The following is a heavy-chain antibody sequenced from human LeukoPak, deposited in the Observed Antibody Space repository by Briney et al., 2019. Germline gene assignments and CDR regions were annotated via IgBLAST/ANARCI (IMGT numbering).Heavy chain of an antibody. Sequence: PGRSLRLSCAASGFTFSSYAMHWVRQAPGEGLEWVAVISYDGSNKYYADSVKGRFTISRDNSKNTLYLQMNSLRAEDTAVYYCARDRAYDFYYYYYGMDVWGQGTTVTVSS. CDR2: ISYDGSNK. CDR1: GFTFSSYA. V-gene: IGHV3-30-3*01. CDR3: ARDRAYDFYYYYYGMDV. D-gene: IGHD3-22*01. J-gene: IGHJ6*02.